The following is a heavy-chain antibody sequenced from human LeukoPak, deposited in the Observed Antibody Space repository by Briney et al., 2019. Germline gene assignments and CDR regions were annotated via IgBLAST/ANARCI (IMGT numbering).Heavy chain of an antibody. J-gene: IGHJ4*02. CDR3: ARDGLAAAADY. CDR1: GFTFTTHW. Sequence: GGSPRLSCTVSGFTFTTHWTRWVRQAPGKGLVWVSHIKGDGTSTNYADSVKGRFTISRDNAKNTLFLQMNSLRAEDTAVYYCARDGLAAAADYWGQGTLVTVSS. D-gene: IGHD6-13*01. CDR2: IKGDGTST. V-gene: IGHV3-74*01.